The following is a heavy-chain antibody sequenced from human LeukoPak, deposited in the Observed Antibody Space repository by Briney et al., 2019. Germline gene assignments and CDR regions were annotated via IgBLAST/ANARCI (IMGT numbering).Heavy chain of an antibody. V-gene: IGHV3-7*01. Sequence: GGSLRLSCAASGFAFSTYWMSWVRQAPGKGLEWVANIEQDGTVTSYLDSVKGRFTISRDNAKNSLYLQLNSLRTEDTAVYYCARPNGCGWDFWGQGTLVTVSS. D-gene: IGHD5-24*01. CDR2: IEQDGTVT. J-gene: IGHJ4*02. CDR1: GFAFSTYW. CDR3: ARPNGCGWDF.